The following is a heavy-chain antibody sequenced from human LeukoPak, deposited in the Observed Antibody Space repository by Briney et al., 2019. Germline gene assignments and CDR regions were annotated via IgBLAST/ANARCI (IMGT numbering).Heavy chain of an antibody. CDR2: ISTYNANT. CDR1: GYTFTSYG. CDR3: ARSQWLDPHFDY. V-gene: IGHV1-18*01. Sequence: ASVKVSCKAFGYTFTSYGISWVRQAPGQGLEWMGWISTYNANTNYAQKLQGRVTMTTDTSTSTAYMELRSLRSDDTAVYYCARSQWLDPHFDYWGQGTLVTVSS. D-gene: IGHD6-19*01. J-gene: IGHJ4*02.